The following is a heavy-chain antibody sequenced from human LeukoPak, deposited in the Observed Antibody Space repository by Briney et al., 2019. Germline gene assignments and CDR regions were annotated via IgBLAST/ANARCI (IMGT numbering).Heavy chain of an antibody. Sequence: SVKVSCKASGGTFSSYAISWVRQAPGQGLEWMGGIIPIFGTANYAQKFQGRVTITADESTSTAYMELSSLRSEDTAVYYCARDHTIGSYYYYYMDVWGKGTTVTISS. CDR2: IIPIFGTA. D-gene: IGHD1-26*01. CDR3: ARDHTIGSYYYYYMDV. CDR1: GGTFSSYA. V-gene: IGHV1-69*13. J-gene: IGHJ6*03.